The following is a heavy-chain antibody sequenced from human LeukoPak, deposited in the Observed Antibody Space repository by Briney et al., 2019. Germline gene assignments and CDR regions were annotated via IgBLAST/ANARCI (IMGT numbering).Heavy chain of an antibody. Sequence: GGSLRLSCAASGFTFSNYDMHWVRQATGTGLEWVSVIGTAGNTYYADSVKGRFTISRENGKNSLYLQMNSLRAEDTAAYYCARGSLSGGYGAYDIWGQGTMVTVSS. D-gene: IGHD5-18*01. V-gene: IGHV3-13*04. CDR3: ARGSLSGGYGAYDI. CDR2: IGTAGNT. J-gene: IGHJ3*02. CDR1: GFTFSNYD.